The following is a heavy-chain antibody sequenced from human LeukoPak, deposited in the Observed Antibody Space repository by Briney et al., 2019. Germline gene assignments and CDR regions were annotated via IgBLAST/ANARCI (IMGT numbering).Heavy chain of an antibody. CDR3: TFSPTGYYYDSSE. CDR1: GFTFSSYA. V-gene: IGHV3-15*01. Sequence: GGSLRLSCAASGFTFSSYAMSWVRQAPGKGLEWIGLIQSKTDGETTVYAGSVKGRFTFSRDDSKNTVYLQMNSLKAEDTAVYYCTFSPTGYYYDSSEWGQGTLVTVSS. J-gene: IGHJ4*02. CDR2: IQSKTDGETT. D-gene: IGHD3-22*01.